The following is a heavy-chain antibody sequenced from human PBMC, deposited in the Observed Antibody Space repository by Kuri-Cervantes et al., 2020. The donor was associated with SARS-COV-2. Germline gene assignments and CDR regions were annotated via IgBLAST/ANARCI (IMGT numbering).Heavy chain of an antibody. CDR3: ARDPGITFFGVPSSFDL. CDR1: GYTFTSYG. CDR2: FSAYNGNT. J-gene: IGHJ2*01. D-gene: IGHD3-3*01. V-gene: IGHV1-18*01. Sequence: ASVKVSCKASGYTFTSYGISWVRQAPGQGLEWMGWFSAYNGNTNYAQKLQGRVTMTTDTSTSTAYMELRSLRSDDTAVYYCARDPGITFFGVPSSFDLWGRGTLVTVSS.